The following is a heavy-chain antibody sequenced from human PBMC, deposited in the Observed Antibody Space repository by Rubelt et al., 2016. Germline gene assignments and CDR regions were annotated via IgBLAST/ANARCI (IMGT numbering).Heavy chain of an antibody. CDR2: IYHSGST. CDR3: ARFGYGSGSYGY. CDR1: GYSISSGYY. D-gene: IGHD3-10*01. Sequence: QVQLQESGPGLVKPSETLSLTCTVSGYSISSGYYWGWIRQPPGKGLEWIGSIYHSGSTYYNPSLKSRVTISVDTSKNQFSLKLSSVTAADTAVYYCARFGYGSGSYGYWGQGTLVTVSS. V-gene: IGHV4-38-2*02. J-gene: IGHJ4*02.